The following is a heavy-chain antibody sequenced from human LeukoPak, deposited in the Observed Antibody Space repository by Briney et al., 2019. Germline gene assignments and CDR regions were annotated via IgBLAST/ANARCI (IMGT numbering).Heavy chain of an antibody. J-gene: IGHJ4*02. CDR1: GASFSSGDQY. V-gene: IGHV4-31*03. D-gene: IGHD3-22*01. CDR3: SRGLDSRKLGY. Sequence: SETLSLTCTVSGASFSSGDQYWNWIRQSQGKGLEWIGRINPSGSLYKNPSLESRVTISIDTSKNQFSLNLNSVTAADTAVYFCSRGLDSRKLGYWGQGTLVTVSS. CDR2: INPSGSL.